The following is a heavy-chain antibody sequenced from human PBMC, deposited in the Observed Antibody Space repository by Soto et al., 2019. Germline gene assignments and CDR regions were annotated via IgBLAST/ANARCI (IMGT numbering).Heavy chain of an antibody. Sequence: QLQLQESGPGLVKPSETLSLTCTVSGGSISSFNYFWGWIRQPPGKGLEWIGSLYYSGNTYYNPSRQSRVTISGDTAKKQCTLTLRSVTAADTAVYYCARGGGSTFNWFDPWGQGTLVTVSP. D-gene: IGHD2-15*01. J-gene: IGHJ5*02. CDR3: ARGGGSTFNWFDP. CDR1: GGSISSFNYF. V-gene: IGHV4-39*01. CDR2: LYYSGNT.